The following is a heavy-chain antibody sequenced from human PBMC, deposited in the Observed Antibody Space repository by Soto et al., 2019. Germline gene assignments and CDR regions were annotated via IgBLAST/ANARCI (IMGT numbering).Heavy chain of an antibody. Sequence: GASVKVSCKASGYSFVSYDISWVRQAPGQGLEWMGRIIPILGIANYAQKFQGRVTITADKSTSTAYMELSSLRSEDTAVYYCAREFRGGSSSRAFDIWGQGTMVTVSS. J-gene: IGHJ3*02. CDR2: IIPILGIA. D-gene: IGHD3-16*01. V-gene: IGHV1-69*04. CDR1: GYSFVSYD. CDR3: AREFRGGSSSRAFDI.